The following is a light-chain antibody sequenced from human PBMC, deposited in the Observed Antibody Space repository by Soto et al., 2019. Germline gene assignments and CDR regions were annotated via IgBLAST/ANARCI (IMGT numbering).Light chain of an antibody. CDR3: QQSYSNPRT. Sequence: DIQMPQSPSSLAASLGDRVTITCQASQDINKYLNWYQQKPGKAPKLLIYDASDLETGVPSRFSGSGSGTDFSLTISSLQPEDFESYYCQQSYSNPRTFGQGTKVDIK. CDR2: DAS. J-gene: IGKJ1*01. CDR1: QDINKY. V-gene: IGKV1-39*01.